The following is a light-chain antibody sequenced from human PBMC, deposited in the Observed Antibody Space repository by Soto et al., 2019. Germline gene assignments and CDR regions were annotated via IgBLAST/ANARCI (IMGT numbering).Light chain of an antibody. CDR1: SSNIGSNT. J-gene: IGLJ2*01. CDR2: SNN. CDR3: AAWDESLNAVV. Sequence: QSVLTQPPSASGTPGQRVTISCSGSSSNIGSNTVNWYQQLPGTAPKLLIYSNNQRPSGVPDRFSGSKSGTSASLAISGLQSEDEADYYCAAWDESLNAVVFGGATKLTVL. V-gene: IGLV1-44*01.